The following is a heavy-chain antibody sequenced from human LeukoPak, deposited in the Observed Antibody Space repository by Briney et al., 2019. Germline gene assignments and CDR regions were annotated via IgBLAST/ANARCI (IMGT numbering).Heavy chain of an antibody. V-gene: IGHV3-23*01. CDR1: GLTFSSYA. CDR3: AKPRGNYYYYGMDV. Sequence: GGSLRLSCAASGLTFSSYAMSWVRQAPGKGLEWVSAISGSGGSTYYADSVKGRFTISRDNSKNTLYLQMNSLRAEDTAVYYCAKPRGNYYYYGMDVWGQGTTVTISS. CDR2: ISGSGGST. J-gene: IGHJ6*02.